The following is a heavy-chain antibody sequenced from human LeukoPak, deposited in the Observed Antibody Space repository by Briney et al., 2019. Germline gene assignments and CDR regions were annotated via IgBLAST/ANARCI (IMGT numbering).Heavy chain of an antibody. J-gene: IGHJ5*02. D-gene: IGHD6-13*01. CDR3: ARDRGTIAAAFP. CDR2: IYTSGST. V-gene: IGHV4-4*07. CDR1: GGSISSYY. Sequence: PSETLSLTCTVSGGSISSYYWSWLRQPAGKGLEWIGRIYTSGSTNYYPSLKSRVTMSVDTSKNQFSPKLSSVAAADTAVYYCARDRGTIAAAFPWGQGTLVTVSS.